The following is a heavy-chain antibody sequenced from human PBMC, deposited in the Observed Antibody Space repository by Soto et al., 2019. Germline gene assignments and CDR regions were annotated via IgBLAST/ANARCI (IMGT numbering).Heavy chain of an antibody. Sequence: EVQLVESGGGLVQPGRSLRLSCVAFGFTFDDYAMHWVRQVPGKGLEWVSSISWNRGNMVYADSVKGRFTISRDNAKNSLYVQMNSLRVEDTALYFCVKDIGKVVVGGSFDYWGQGALVTVSP. J-gene: IGHJ4*02. CDR1: GFTFDDYA. CDR2: ISWNRGNM. V-gene: IGHV3-9*01. CDR3: VKDIGKVVVGGSFDY. D-gene: IGHD3-22*01.